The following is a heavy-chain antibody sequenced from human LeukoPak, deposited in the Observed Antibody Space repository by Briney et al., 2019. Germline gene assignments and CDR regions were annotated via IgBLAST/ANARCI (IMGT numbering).Heavy chain of an antibody. D-gene: IGHD1-1*01. Sequence: ASETLSLTCTVSGGSISSYYWSWIRQPAGKGLEWIGRIYTSGSTNYNPSLKSRVTMPVDTSQNQFSLKLSSVPAADRAVYYCARGSGTRSDNYFDYWGQGTLVTVSS. CDR1: GGSISSYY. V-gene: IGHV4-4*07. CDR3: ARGSGTRSDNYFDY. CDR2: IYTSGST. J-gene: IGHJ4*02.